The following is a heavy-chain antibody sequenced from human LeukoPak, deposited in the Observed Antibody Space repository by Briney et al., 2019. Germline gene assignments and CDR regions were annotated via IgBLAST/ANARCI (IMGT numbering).Heavy chain of an antibody. CDR2: INPSGGST. CDR1: GYTFTIYY. D-gene: IGHD3-10*01. J-gene: IGHJ6*03. V-gene: IGHV1-46*01. CDR3: AXDPYYGSGSNYCYYYYMDV. Sequence: SVKVXXTASGYTFTIYYMHWVRQAPGQGVEWMGIINPSGGSTSYAQKFQGRVTMTRDMSTSTVYMELSSLRSEDTGVYYCAXDPYYGSGSNYCYYYYMDVWGKGTTVTASS.